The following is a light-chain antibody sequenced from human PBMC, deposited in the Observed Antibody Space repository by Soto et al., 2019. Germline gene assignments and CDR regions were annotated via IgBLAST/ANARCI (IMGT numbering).Light chain of an antibody. Sequence: DVVMTQSPLSLPVTLGQPASFACRSSQSLVFSDGNTYLTWFHQRPGQSPRRLIYMVSNRATGIPDRFSGSGSGTDFTLTISRLEPEDFAVYYCQQYGSLSWTFGQGTKVDI. J-gene: IGKJ1*01. CDR3: QQYGSLSWT. V-gene: IGKV2-30*01. CDR2: MVS. CDR1: QSLVFSDGNTY.